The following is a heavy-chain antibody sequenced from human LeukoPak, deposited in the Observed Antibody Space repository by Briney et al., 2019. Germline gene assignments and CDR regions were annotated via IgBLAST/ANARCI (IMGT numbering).Heavy chain of an antibody. CDR1: GYTFTSYY. CDR2: INPSGGST. CDR3: ARGSFMIVVVPPAGDWFDP. Sequence: ASVKVSCKASGYTFTSYYMHWVRQAPGQGLEWMGIINPSGGSTSYAQKFQGRVTMTRDTSTSTVYMELSSLRSEDTAVYNCARGSFMIVVVPPAGDWFDPWGQGTLVTVSS. D-gene: IGHD3-22*01. J-gene: IGHJ5*02. V-gene: IGHV1-46*03.